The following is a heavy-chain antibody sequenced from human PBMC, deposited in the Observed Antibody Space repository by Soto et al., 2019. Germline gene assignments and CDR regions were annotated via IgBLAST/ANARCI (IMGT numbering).Heavy chain of an antibody. D-gene: IGHD4-17*01. J-gene: IGHJ3*02. V-gene: IGHV3-33*01. CDR3: ARDKGDYGDSRDDAFDI. CDR1: GVTFSSYG. CDR2: IWYDGSNK. Sequence: GGSLRLSCAASGVTFSSYGMHWVRQAPGKGLEWVAVIWYDGSNKYYADSVKGRFTISRDNSKNTLYLQMNSLRAEDTAVYYCARDKGDYGDSRDDAFDIWGQGTMVTVSS.